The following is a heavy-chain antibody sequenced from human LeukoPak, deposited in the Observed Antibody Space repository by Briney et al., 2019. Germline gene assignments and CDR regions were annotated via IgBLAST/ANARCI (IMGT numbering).Heavy chain of an antibody. CDR2: IVVGSGNT. CDR1: GFTFTSSA. J-gene: IGHJ3*02. V-gene: IGHV1-58*01. CDR3: AATEGGKDAFDI. Sequence: SVKVSCKASGFTFTSSAVQWVRQARGQRLEWIGWIVVGSGNTNYAQKFQERVTITRDMSTSTAYMELSSLRSEDTAVYYCAATEGGKDAFDIWGQGTMVTVSS. D-gene: IGHD3-16*01.